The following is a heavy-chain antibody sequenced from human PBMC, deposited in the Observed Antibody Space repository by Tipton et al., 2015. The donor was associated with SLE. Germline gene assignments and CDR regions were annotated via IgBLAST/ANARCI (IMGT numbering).Heavy chain of an antibody. CDR1: GGSMNAYY. D-gene: IGHD3-16*01. V-gene: IGHV4-59*01. Sequence: TLSLTCTVSGGSMNAYYWSWIRQPPGKGLEWIGYIYYTGSSNHNPSLKGRVTMSVDTSKNQFSLSVNSVTAADTAVYYCARSMLTTKRVFDYWGQGTLVTVSS. CDR3: ARSMLTTKRVFDY. J-gene: IGHJ4*02. CDR2: IYYTGSS.